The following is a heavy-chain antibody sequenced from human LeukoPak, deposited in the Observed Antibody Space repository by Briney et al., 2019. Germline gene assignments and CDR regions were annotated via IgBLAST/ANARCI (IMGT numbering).Heavy chain of an antibody. D-gene: IGHD1-26*01. V-gene: IGHV1-2*04. CDR3: ARALFGSYYLAPFDY. CDR2: INPNSGGT. CDR1: GYTFTGYY. Sequence: GASVKVSCKASGYTFTGYYMHWVRQAPGQGLEWMGWINPNSGGTTYAQKFQGWVTMTRDTSISTAYMELSRLRSDDTAVYYCARALFGSYYLAPFDYWGQGTLVTVSS. J-gene: IGHJ4*02.